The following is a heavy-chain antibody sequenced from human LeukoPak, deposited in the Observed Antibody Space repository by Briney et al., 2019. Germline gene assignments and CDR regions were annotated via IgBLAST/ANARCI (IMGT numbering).Heavy chain of an antibody. V-gene: IGHV4-61*02. CDR3: ARGPYDSSGYRFDY. Sequence: SETLSLTCTVSGGSISSGSYYWSWIRQPAGKGLEWIGRIYTSGSTNYNPSLKSRVTISVDTSKNQFSLKLSSVTAADTAVYYCARGPYDSSGYRFDYWGQGTLVTVSS. CDR1: GGSISSGSYY. J-gene: IGHJ4*02. D-gene: IGHD3-22*01. CDR2: IYTSGST.